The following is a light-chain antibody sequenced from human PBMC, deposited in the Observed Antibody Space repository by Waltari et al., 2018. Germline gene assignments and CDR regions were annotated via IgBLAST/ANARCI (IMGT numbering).Light chain of an antibody. CDR2: NTN. V-gene: IGLV7-43*01. Sequence: QTVVTQEPSLTVSPGGTVTLTCASSIGAVNSGYYPNWFQQKPGQAPRSLIYNTNNKHPWTPARFSCSLLGGKAALTLSSVQPEDEADYYCLLYFGGAHLVFGGGTKLTVL. CDR3: LLYFGGAHLV. J-gene: IGLJ3*02. CDR1: IGAVNSGYY.